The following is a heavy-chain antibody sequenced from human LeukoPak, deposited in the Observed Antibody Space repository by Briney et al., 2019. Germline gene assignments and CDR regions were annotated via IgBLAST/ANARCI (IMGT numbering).Heavy chain of an antibody. D-gene: IGHD1-1*01. J-gene: IGHJ3*02. CDR1: GYTFTSYY. Sequence: ASVKVSCKASGYTFTSYYMHWVRQAPGQGLEWMGWINPNSGGTNYAQKFQGRVTMTRDTSISTAYMELSRLRSDDTAVYYCARTRLSLDAFDIWGQGTMVTVSS. CDR2: INPNSGGT. V-gene: IGHV1-2*02. CDR3: ARTRLSLDAFDI.